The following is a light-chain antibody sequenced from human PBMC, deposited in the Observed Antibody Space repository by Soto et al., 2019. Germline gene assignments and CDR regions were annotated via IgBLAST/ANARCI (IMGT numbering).Light chain of an antibody. CDR1: QGIRND. J-gene: IGKJ1*01. CDR2: AAS. Sequence: DIQMTQSQSSLSASVGDRVTITCRASQGIRNDLGGYQQKPGKAPKRLIYAASSLQSGVPSRFSGSGSGTELTLKISSLRPEDLATYYGLQHNSYPPWTGGQGTKVEIK. V-gene: IGKV1-17*01. CDR3: LQHNSYPPWT.